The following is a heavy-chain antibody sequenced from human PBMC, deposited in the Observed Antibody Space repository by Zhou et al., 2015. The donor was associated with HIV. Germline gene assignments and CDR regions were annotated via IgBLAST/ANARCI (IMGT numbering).Heavy chain of an antibody. Sequence: QVQLVQSGAEMKKPGSSVKVSCKASGGTFNNYGFSWVRQAPGEGLEWMGGIIPTFNTANYAQKFQDKFAQKFQGRVTITADRSTNTAYMELRSLTSEDTAVYYCARRSDISDYFDYWGQGTLVTVSS. CDR2: IIPTFNTA. J-gene: IGHJ4*02. V-gene: IGHV1-69*06. D-gene: IGHD3-3*02. CDR1: GGTFNNYG. CDR3: ARRSDISDYFDY.